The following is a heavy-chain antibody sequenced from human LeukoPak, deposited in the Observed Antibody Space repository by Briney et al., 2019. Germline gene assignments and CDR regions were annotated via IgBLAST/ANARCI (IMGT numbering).Heavy chain of an antibody. CDR2: ITGISDI. CDR1: GFTFSSYS. D-gene: IGHD1-1*01. Sequence: PGGSLRLSCAASGFTFSSYSMNWVRQAPGEGLEWVSCITGISDIYYADSVKGRFTISRDNAKNSVYLQMNSLRAEDTGIYYCARAIRLWGQGTLVTVSS. CDR3: ARAIRL. J-gene: IGHJ4*02. V-gene: IGHV3-21*01.